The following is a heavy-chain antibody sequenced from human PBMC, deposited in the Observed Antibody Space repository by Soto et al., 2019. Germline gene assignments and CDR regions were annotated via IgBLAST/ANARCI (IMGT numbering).Heavy chain of an antibody. CDR1: GYTFARYG. CDR3: ARSGSMPYYYYGMDV. V-gene: IGHV1-18*01. Sequence: QVQLVQSGAEVKKPGASVRVSCKASGYTFARYGIDWVRQAPGQGLEWMGWISGHNGDTKYVQKFQGRVSMTTDTSTSTASMELRSLRSDDTAVYYCARSGSMPYYYYGMDVWGQGTTVTVS. CDR2: ISGHNGDT. J-gene: IGHJ6*02. D-gene: IGHD3-10*01.